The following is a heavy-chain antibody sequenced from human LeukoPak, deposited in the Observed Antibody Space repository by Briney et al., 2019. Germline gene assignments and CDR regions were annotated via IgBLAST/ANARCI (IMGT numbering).Heavy chain of an antibody. Sequence: ASVKVSCKASGYTLTSYDINWVRQATGQGLEWMGWMNPNSGNTGYAQKFQGRVTMTRNTSISTAYMELSSLRSEDTAVYYCAKAAARRTYYYYYYMDVWGKGTTVTVYS. D-gene: IGHD6-6*01. J-gene: IGHJ6*03. V-gene: IGHV1-8*01. CDR2: MNPNSGNT. CDR3: AKAAARRTYYYYYYMDV. CDR1: GYTLTSYD.